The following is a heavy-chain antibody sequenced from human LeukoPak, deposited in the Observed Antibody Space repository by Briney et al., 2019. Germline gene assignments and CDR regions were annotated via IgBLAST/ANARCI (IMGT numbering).Heavy chain of an antibody. Sequence: GGSLRLSCAASGFTFSSYGMHWVRQAPGKGLEWVAVIWYDGSNKYYADSVKGRFTISRDNSKNTLYLQMNSLRAEDTAVYYCARGNYCSGGSCYSYYYYYGMDVWGQGTTVTVSS. J-gene: IGHJ6*02. V-gene: IGHV3-33*01. CDR2: IWYDGSNK. CDR3: ARGNYCSGGSCYSYYYYYGMDV. CDR1: GFTFSSYG. D-gene: IGHD2-15*01.